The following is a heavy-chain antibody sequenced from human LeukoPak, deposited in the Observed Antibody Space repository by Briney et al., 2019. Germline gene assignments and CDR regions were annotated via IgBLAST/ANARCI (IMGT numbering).Heavy chain of an antibody. V-gene: IGHV4-34*01. J-gene: IGHJ2*01. CDR2: INHSGST. CDR1: GGSFSGYY. CDR3: ARAYSGSYTWYFDL. D-gene: IGHD1-26*01. Sequence: SETLSLTCAVYGGSFSGYYWSWIRQPQGKGLEWIGEINHSGSTNYNPSLKSRVTMSVDTSKNQFSLKLSSVTAADTAVYYCARAYSGSYTWYFDLWGRGTLVTVSS.